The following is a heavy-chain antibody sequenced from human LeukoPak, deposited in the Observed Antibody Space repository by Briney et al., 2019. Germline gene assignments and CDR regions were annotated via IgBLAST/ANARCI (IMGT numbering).Heavy chain of an antibody. CDR3: ARLFIYCSSTSCYFDAFDI. CDR2: IYYSGST. Sequence: SQTLSLTCTVSGGSISSGGYYWSWIRQHPGKGLEWIGYIYYSGSTYYNPSLKSRVTISVDTSKNQFSLKLSSVTAADTAVYYCARLFIYCSSTSCYFDAFDIWGQGTMVTASS. D-gene: IGHD2-2*01. CDR1: GGSISSGGYY. V-gene: IGHV4-31*03. J-gene: IGHJ3*02.